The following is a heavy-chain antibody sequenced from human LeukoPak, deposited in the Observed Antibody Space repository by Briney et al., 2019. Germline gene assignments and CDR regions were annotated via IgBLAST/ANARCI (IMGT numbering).Heavy chain of an antibody. D-gene: IGHD4-23*01. CDR2: ISWNSGSI. CDR3: AKGMRSVTTVVSFQH. V-gene: IGHV3-9*01. Sequence: GRSLRLSCAASGFTFDDYAMHWVRQAPGKGLEWVSGISWNSGSIGYADSVKGRFTISRDNAKNSLYLQMNSLRAEDTALYYCAKGMRSVTTVVSFQHWGQGTLVTVSS. J-gene: IGHJ1*01. CDR1: GFTFDDYA.